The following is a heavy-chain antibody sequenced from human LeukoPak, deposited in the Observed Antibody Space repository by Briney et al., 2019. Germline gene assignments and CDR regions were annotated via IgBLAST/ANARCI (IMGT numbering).Heavy chain of an antibody. CDR3: ARAYSRSYSHFDD. CDR2: IYTSGST. Sequence: SETLSLTCTVSGGSISGYYWSWIRQPPGKGLEWIGYIYTSGSTNYNPSLKSRVTISVVTSKNQFSLRLSSVTAADTAMYFCARAYSRSYSHFDDWGQGTLVTVSS. CDR1: GGSISGYY. V-gene: IGHV4-4*09. D-gene: IGHD1-26*01. J-gene: IGHJ4*02.